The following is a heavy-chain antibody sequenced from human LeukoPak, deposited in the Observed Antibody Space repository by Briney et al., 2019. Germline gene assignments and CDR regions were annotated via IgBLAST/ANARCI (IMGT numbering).Heavy chain of an antibody. V-gene: IGHV3-30*02. CDR3: AKDNYGLDY. CDR1: GFSFSTYA. J-gene: IGHJ4*02. CDR2: IWHDASHT. D-gene: IGHD3-10*01. Sequence: GGSLRLSCAASGFSFSTYAMHWVRQAPGKGLEWVALIWHDASHTFYTDSVKGRFTISRDNSKNTLYLQMNSLRAEDTAVYFCAKDNYGLDYWGQGTLVTVSS.